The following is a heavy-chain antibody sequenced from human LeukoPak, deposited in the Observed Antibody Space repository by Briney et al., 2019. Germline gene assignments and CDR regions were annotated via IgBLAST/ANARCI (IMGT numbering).Heavy chain of an antibody. CDR3: AKRDGDYENYFDY. D-gene: IGHD4-17*01. V-gene: IGHV3-33*06. CDR2: IWYDGSNK. J-gene: IGHJ4*02. Sequence: PGGSLRLSCAASGFTFSSYGMHWVRQAPGKGLEWVAVIWYDGSNKYYADSVKGRFTISRDNSKNTLYLQMNSLRAEDTAVYYCAKRDGDYENYFDYWGQGTLVTVSS. CDR1: GFTFSSYG.